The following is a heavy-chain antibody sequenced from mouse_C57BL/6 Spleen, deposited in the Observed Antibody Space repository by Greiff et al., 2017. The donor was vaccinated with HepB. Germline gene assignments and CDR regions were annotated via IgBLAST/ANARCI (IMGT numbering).Heavy chain of an antibody. CDR2: IYPGKSDT. Sequence: EVQLQQSGTVLARPGASVKMSCKTSGYTFTSYWMHWVKQRPGQGLEWIGAIYPGKSDTSYNQKFKGKAKLTAVTSASTAYMELSSLTNEDSAVYYCTKDSSGPYYAMDYWGQGTSVTVSS. V-gene: IGHV1-5*01. D-gene: IGHD3-2*02. CDR3: TKDSSGPYYAMDY. CDR1: GYTFTSYW. J-gene: IGHJ4*01.